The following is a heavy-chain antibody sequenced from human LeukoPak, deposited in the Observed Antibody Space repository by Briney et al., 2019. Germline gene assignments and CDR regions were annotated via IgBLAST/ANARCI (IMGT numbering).Heavy chain of an antibody. D-gene: IGHD2-15*01. CDR3: ARVASMTFDY. CDR1: GGTFSSYA. V-gene: IGHV1-69*05. Sequence: SVKVSCKASGGTFSSYAISWVRQAPGQGLEWMGRIIPIFGTANYAQKFQGRVTVTTDESTSTAYMELSSLRSEDTAVYYCARVASMTFDYWGQGTLVTVSS. J-gene: IGHJ4*02. CDR2: IIPIFGTA.